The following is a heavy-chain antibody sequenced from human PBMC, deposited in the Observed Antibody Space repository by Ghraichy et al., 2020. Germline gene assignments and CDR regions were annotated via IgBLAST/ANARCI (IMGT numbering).Heavy chain of an antibody. CDR1: GGSISSSSYY. Sequence: SETLSLTCTVSGGSISSSSYYWGWIRQPPGKGLEWIGSIYYSGSTYYNPSLKSRVTISVDTSKNQFSLKLSSVTAADTAVYYCARVPYYDSSGEDYWGQGTLVTVSS. D-gene: IGHD3-22*01. V-gene: IGHV4-39*07. CDR3: ARVPYYDSSGEDY. CDR2: IYYSGST. J-gene: IGHJ4*02.